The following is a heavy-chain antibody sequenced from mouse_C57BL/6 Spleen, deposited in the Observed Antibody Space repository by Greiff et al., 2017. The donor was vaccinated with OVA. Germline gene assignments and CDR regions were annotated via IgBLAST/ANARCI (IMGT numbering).Heavy chain of an antibody. V-gene: IGHV3-1*01. D-gene: IGHD2-3*01. J-gene: IGHJ1*03. Sequence: EVQRVESGPGMVKPSQSLSLTCTVTGYSITSGYDWHWIRHFPGNKLEWMGYISYSGSNNYNTSLKSRISITHDTSKNHFFLKLNSVTTEDTATYYCAREVYDYGYFDVWGTGTTVTVSS. CDR1: GYSITSGYD. CDR3: AREVYDYGYFDV. CDR2: ISYSGSN.